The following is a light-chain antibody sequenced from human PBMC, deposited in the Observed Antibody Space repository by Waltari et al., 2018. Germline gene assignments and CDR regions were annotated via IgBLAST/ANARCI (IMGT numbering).Light chain of an antibody. CDR2: DVS. Sequence: QSALTQPASVSGSPGQSITISCPGTSSDIGGYNYVSWYQQVPGKAHKLMIYDVSNRPSGVSSRFSGSKSGNTASLTISGLQAEDEADYFCSSYMDSSTLELFGGGTSLTVL. CDR3: SSYMDSSTLEL. CDR1: SSDIGGYNY. V-gene: IGLV2-14*03. J-gene: IGLJ2*01.